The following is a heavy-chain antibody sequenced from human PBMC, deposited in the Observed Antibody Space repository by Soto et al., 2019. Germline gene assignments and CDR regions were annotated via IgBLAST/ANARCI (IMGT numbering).Heavy chain of an antibody. CDR1: GGSFSGYY. Sequence: VSLTCAVYGGSFSGYYWSWIRQPPGKGLEWIGEINHGGSTNYNPSLKSRVTISVDTSKNQFTLKLSSVTAADTAVYYCAGGLFFGHYYYGMDVWGQGTSVTVSS. CDR2: INHGGST. V-gene: IGHV4-34*01. CDR3: AGGLFFGHYYYGMDV. J-gene: IGHJ6*02. D-gene: IGHD3-3*01.